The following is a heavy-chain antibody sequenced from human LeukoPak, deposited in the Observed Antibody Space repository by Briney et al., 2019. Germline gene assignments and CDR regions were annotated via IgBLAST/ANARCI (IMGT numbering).Heavy chain of an antibody. Sequence: GGSLRLFCAASGFTFSSYGMHWVRQAPGKGLEWVAVIWYDGSNKYYADSVKGRFTISRDNSKDTLYLQMNSLRAEDTAVYYCARVHCSSTSCPYPYYYYGMDVWGKGTTVTVSS. CDR3: ARVHCSSTSCPYPYYYYGMDV. V-gene: IGHV3-33*01. CDR2: IWYDGSNK. J-gene: IGHJ6*04. D-gene: IGHD2-2*01. CDR1: GFTFSSYG.